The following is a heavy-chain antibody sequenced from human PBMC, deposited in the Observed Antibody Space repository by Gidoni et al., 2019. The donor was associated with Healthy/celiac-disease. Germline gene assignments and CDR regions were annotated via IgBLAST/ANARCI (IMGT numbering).Heavy chain of an antibody. CDR2: ISYDGSNK. J-gene: IGHJ4*02. Sequence: QVQLVESGGGVVQPGRSLRLSCAASGLTFSSYAMHWVRQAPGKGLEWVAVISYDGSNKYYADSVRGRFTISRDNSKNTLYLQINSLRAEDTAVYYCAREGYYDFPFDYWGQGTLVTVSS. CDR1: GLTFSSYA. CDR3: AREGYYDFPFDY. V-gene: IGHV3-30*04. D-gene: IGHD3-3*01.